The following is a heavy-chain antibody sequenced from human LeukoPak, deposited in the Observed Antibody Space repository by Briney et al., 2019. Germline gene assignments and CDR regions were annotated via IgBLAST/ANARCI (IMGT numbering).Heavy chain of an antibody. CDR3: ARDQGDSSGYYSSPLWYFDL. D-gene: IGHD3-22*01. J-gene: IGHJ2*01. CDR2: INPSGGST. V-gene: IGHV1-46*01. Sequence: ASVKVSCKASGYTFTSYGISWVRQAPGQGLEWMGIINPSGGSTSYAQKFQGRVTMTRDTSTSTVYMELSSLRSEDTAVYYCARDQGDSSGYYSSPLWYFDLWGRGTLVTVSS. CDR1: GYTFTSYG.